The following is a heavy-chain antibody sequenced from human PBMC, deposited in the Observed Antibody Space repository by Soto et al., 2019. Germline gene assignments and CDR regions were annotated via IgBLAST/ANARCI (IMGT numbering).Heavy chain of an antibody. CDR3: ARGRGAAAGTSFYYYYGMDV. J-gene: IGHJ6*02. Sequence: PSETLSLTCAVYGGSFSGYYWSWIRQPPGKGLEWIGEINHSGSTNYNPSLKSRVTISVDTSKNQFSLKLSSVTAADTAVYYCARGRGAAAGTSFYYYYGMDVWGQGTTVTVSS. CDR2: INHSGST. CDR1: GGSFSGYY. D-gene: IGHD6-13*01. V-gene: IGHV4-34*01.